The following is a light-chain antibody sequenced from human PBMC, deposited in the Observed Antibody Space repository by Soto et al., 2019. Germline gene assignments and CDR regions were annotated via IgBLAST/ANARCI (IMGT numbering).Light chain of an antibody. CDR3: CSYAGSSTFPYV. V-gene: IGLV2-23*03. CDR1: SSDVGSYNL. CDR2: EGS. Sequence: QSVLTQPASVSGSPGQSFTISCTGTSSDVGSYNLVSWYQQHPGKAPKVMIYEGSKRPSGVSNRFSGSKSGNTASLTISGLQAEDEADYYCCSYAGSSTFPYVFGTGTKVTVL. J-gene: IGLJ1*01.